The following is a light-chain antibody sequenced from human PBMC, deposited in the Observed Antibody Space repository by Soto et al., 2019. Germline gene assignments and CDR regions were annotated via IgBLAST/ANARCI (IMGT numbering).Light chain of an antibody. CDR3: QHYYRLPPT. V-gene: IGKV3-20*01. J-gene: IGKJ2*01. Sequence: EIVLTQSPGTLSLSPGERATLSCRASQNIITYLAWYQQKPGQAPRLLIYGASTRATGVPDRLSASGSGADFTLTINRLEPEDFAVYFCQHYYRLPPTYGQGTKLEV. CDR2: GAS. CDR1: QNIITY.